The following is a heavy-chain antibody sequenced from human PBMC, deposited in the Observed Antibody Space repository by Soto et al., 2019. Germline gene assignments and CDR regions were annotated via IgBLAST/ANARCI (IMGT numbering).Heavy chain of an antibody. D-gene: IGHD6-6*01. Sequence: EVQLVESGGGLIQPGGSLRLSCAASGFSVSSNYMSWVRQAPGKGLEWVSVIYTGGSTYYADSVKGRFTISRDNSKNTLYLQMNSLRAEDTAVYYCAKVVSSWDPGYFDYWGQGTLVTVSS. CDR1: GFSVSSNY. CDR2: IYTGGST. CDR3: AKVVSSWDPGYFDY. V-gene: IGHV3-66*03. J-gene: IGHJ4*02.